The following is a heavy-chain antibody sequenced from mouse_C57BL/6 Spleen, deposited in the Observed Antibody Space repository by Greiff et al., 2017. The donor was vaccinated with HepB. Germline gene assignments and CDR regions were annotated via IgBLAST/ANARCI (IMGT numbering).Heavy chain of an antibody. CDR2: IYPRDGST. CDR1: GYTFTDHT. J-gene: IGHJ4*01. CDR3: ARGGNYYGSSPYYSAMDY. D-gene: IGHD1-1*01. Sequence: QVQLKESDAELVKPGASVKISCKVSGYTFTDHTIHWMKQRPEQGLEWIGHIYPRDGSTKYNEKFKGKATLTADKSSSTAYMQLNSLTSEDSAVYFCARGGNYYGSSPYYSAMDYWGQGTSVTVSS. V-gene: IGHV1-78*01.